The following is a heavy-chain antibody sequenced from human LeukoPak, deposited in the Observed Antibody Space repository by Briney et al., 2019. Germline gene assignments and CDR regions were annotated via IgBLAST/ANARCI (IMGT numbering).Heavy chain of an antibody. CDR2: INHSGST. V-gene: IGHV4-34*01. CDR1: GGSFSGYY. CDR3: ARGTAYYYYGSGSYHNWFDP. J-gene: IGHJ5*02. D-gene: IGHD3-10*01. Sequence: SETLSLTCAVYGGSFSGYYWSWIRQPPGKGLEWIGEINHSGSTNYNPSLKSRVTISVDTSKNQFSLKLSSVTAADTAVYYCARGTAYYYYGSGSYHNWFDPWGQGTLVTVSS.